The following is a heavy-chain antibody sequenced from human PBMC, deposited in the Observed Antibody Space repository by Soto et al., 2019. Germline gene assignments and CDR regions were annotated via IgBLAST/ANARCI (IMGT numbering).Heavy chain of an antibody. J-gene: IGHJ6*01. V-gene: IGHV3-30*18. CDR1: GFTFSTYG. D-gene: IGHD2-15*01. CDR3: AKSSKGRGNAFLYYYAMDV. Sequence: QVQLVESGGGVVQPGRSLRLSCEASGFTFSTYGMHWVRQAPGKGLEWVAVFSYDGSNKNYADSVKGRFTISRDNSKNTLYLQMNSLRPEDTAVYYCAKSSKGRGNAFLYYYAMDVW. CDR2: FSYDGSNK.